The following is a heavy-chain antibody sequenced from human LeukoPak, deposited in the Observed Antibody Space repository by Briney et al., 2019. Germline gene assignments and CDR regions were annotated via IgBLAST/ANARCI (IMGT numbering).Heavy chain of an antibody. J-gene: IGHJ5*02. CDR1: GFTFSGSW. CDR2: INTDGSIT. V-gene: IGHV3-74*01. D-gene: IGHD3-22*01. CDR3: ARETYYYDSSGYELFDP. Sequence: GGSLRLSCAASGFTFSGSWMQWVRQAPGKGLVWVSRINTDGSITGYADPVKGRFAISGDNAKNSLYLQMNSLRAEDTAVYYCARETYYYDSSGYELFDPWGQGTLVTVSS.